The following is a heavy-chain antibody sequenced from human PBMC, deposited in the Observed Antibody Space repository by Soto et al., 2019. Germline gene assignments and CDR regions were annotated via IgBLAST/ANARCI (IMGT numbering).Heavy chain of an antibody. J-gene: IGHJ6*02. D-gene: IGHD3-3*01. CDR3: ARDLDFWSGYYYYYGMDV. CDR1: GYTFTSYG. Sequence: GASVNVSCKASGYTFTSYGISWVRQAPGQGLEWMGWISAYNGNTNYAQKLQGRVTMTTDTSTSTAYMELRSLRSDDTAVYYCARDLDFWSGYYYYYGMDVWGQGTTVTVSS. CDR2: ISAYNGNT. V-gene: IGHV1-18*01.